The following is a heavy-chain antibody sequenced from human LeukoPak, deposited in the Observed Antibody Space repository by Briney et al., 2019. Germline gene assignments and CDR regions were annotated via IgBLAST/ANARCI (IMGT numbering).Heavy chain of an antibody. CDR1: GYTFTGNF. D-gene: IGHD1-26*01. J-gene: IGHJ4*02. CDR2: INPNSGGT. CDR3: TKEKAPIVGATPDY. V-gene: IGHV1-2*02. Sequence: ASVKVSCKASGYTFTGNFMHWVRQAPGQGLEWMGWINPNSGGTNYAQKFQGRVTMTRDTSISTAYMELSRLRSDDTAIYYCTKEKAPIVGATPDYWGQGTLVTVSS.